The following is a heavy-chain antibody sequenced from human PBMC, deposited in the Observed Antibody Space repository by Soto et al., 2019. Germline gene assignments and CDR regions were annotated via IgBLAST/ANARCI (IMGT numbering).Heavy chain of an antibody. J-gene: IGHJ4*02. CDR2: IRNKANSYTT. V-gene: IGHV3-72*01. CDR1: GFTFSDHY. D-gene: IGHD2-15*01. CDR3: ARVSTPSIDY. Sequence: EVQLVESGGALVQPGGSLRLSCAASGFTFSDHYMDWVRQAPGKGLEWVGRIRNKANSYTTEYAASVKGRFTISRDDSKNSLYLQMNSLKTEDTAVYYCARVSTPSIDYWGQGTLVTVSS.